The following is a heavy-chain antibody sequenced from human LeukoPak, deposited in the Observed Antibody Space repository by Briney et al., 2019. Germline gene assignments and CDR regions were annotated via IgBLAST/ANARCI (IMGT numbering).Heavy chain of an antibody. J-gene: IGHJ3*02. Sequence: PGGSLRLSCAVSGFTFSSYWMSWVRQAPGKGLEWVASMRQDGSQKFHVDSLKGRFTISRDNSKKSLYLQMNSLRAEDTAVYYCAREGQQQLGYAFDIWGQGTMVTVSS. V-gene: IGHV3-7*01. CDR2: MRQDGSQK. D-gene: IGHD6-13*01. CDR3: AREGQQQLGYAFDI. CDR1: GFTFSSYW.